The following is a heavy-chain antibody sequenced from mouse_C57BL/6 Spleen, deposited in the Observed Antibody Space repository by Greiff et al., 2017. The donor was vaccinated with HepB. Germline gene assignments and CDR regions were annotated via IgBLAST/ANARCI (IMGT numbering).Heavy chain of an antibody. Sequence: EVKLLESGPGLVKPSQSLSLTCSVTGYSITSGYYWNWIRQFPGNKLEWMGYISYDGSNNYNPSLKNRISITRDTSKNQFFLKLNSVTTEDTATYYCARDLYYSNPYFDYWGQGTTLTVSS. J-gene: IGHJ2*01. CDR2: ISYDGSN. CDR3: ARDLYYSNPYFDY. D-gene: IGHD2-5*01. CDR1: GYSITSGYY. V-gene: IGHV3-6*01.